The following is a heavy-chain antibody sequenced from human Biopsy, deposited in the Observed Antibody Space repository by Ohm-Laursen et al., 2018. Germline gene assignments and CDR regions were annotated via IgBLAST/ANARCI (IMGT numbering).Heavy chain of an antibody. V-gene: IGHV1-2*02. J-gene: IGHJ4*02. CDR2: INPDSGVT. CDR3: ARDKYRSWNYFDN. D-gene: IGHD6-19*01. Sequence: ASVKASCKASGYTFIGYYMPWVRQAPGQGLEWMGGINPDSGVTNYAQKFQGRVTMSRDTSISTAYMELSRLGSDDTAVYYCARDKYRSWNYFDNWGQGILVTVSS. CDR1: GYTFIGYY.